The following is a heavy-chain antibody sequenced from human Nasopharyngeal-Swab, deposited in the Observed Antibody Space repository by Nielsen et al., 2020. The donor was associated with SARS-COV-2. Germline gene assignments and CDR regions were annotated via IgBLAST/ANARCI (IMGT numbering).Heavy chain of an antibody. V-gene: IGHV3-23*01. J-gene: IGHJ6*03. CDR1: GFTFSSYA. CDR3: ARSTVAYYYYYMDV. D-gene: IGHD4-11*01. CDR2: ISGSGGST. Sequence: GGSLRLSCAASGFTFSSYAMSWVRQAPGKGLEWVSAISGSGGSTYYADSVKGRFTISRDNSKNTLYLQMNSLRAEDTAVYYCARSTVAYYYYYMDVWGKGTTVTVSS.